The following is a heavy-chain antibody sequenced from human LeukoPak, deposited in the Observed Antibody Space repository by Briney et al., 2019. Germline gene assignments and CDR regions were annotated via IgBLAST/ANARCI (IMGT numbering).Heavy chain of an antibody. CDR2: IFYSGIT. J-gene: IGHJ3*01. CDR3: TRRGYGHNSAALDV. D-gene: IGHD4-23*01. Sequence: PSETLSLSCIVSGGSISSGDDSWGWIGQPPGKGVAWMGSIFYSGITSYNPSLASRVTISVATSKSQFTLRLSSLIATDTGVYYCTRRGYGHNSAALDVWGQGKMFTVSS. CDR1: GGSISSGDDS. V-gene: IGHV4-39*01.